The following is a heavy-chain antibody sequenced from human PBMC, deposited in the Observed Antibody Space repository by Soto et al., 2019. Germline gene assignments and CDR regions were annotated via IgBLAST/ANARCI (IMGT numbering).Heavy chain of an antibody. V-gene: IGHV1-69*01. D-gene: IGHD3-16*02. Sequence: QVQLVQSGAEVKKPGSSLKVSCKASGGTFSSYAISWVRQAPGQGLEWMGGIIPIFGTANYAQKFQGRVTITADESTSTAYMELSSLRSEDTAEYYCARANMITFGGFIVKGRGWFDPWGQGTLVTVSS. J-gene: IGHJ5*02. CDR3: ARANMITFGGFIVKGRGWFDP. CDR2: IIPIFGTA. CDR1: GGTFSSYA.